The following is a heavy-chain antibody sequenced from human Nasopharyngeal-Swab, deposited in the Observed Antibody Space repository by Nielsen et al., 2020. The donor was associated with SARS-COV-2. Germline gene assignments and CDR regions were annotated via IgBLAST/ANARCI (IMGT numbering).Heavy chain of an antibody. V-gene: IGHV3-74*01. CDR1: GFTFSSHW. CDR3: ASQLGHPDS. J-gene: IGHJ4*02. Sequence: GGSLRLSCAASGFTFSSHWMHWVRQAAGKGLVWVSRISEDGSITTYADSVKGRFTISRDNAKNTLFLQMHSLRADDTAIYYCASQLGHPDSWGQGTLVTVSS. CDR2: ISEDGSIT. D-gene: IGHD2-2*01.